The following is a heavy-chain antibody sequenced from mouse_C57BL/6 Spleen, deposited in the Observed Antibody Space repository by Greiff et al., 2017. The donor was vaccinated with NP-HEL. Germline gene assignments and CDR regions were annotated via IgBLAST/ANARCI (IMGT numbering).Heavy chain of an antibody. J-gene: IGHJ3*01. Sequence: EVQLVESEGGLVQPGSSMKLSCTASGFTFSDYYMAWVRQVPEKGLEWVANINYDGSSTYYLDSLKSRFIISRDNAKNILYLQMSSLKSEDTATYYCARDQDGNFAYWGQGTLVTVSA. CDR2: INYDGSST. CDR1: GFTFSDYY. D-gene: IGHD2-1*01. CDR3: ARDQDGNFAY. V-gene: IGHV5-16*01.